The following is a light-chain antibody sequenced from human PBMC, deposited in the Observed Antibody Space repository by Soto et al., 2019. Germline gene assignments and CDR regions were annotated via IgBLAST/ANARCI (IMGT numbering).Light chain of an antibody. Sequence: IELTQSPSSLSAFVGDRVTLTWRTSQIICSSLNWYQQKPGKAPKLRIYSASSLQSGVPSRFSGSVSGTDFTLTISSRQPEDFATYYCQQSYSSITFGQGTRLEIK. CDR3: QQSYSSIT. J-gene: IGKJ5*01. CDR1: QIICSS. CDR2: SAS. V-gene: IGKV1-39*01.